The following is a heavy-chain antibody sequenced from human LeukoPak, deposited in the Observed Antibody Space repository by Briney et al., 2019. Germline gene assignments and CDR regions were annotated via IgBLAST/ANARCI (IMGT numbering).Heavy chain of an antibody. J-gene: IGHJ4*02. Sequence: SETLSLTCTVSGASISSGSHYYNWIRQCPGKGLEWIGYIYYTGITSYNPSLKGRVTMSVDLSMNQVSLKVSSLTAADTAVYYCAASSGVTLGRFWGQGALVTVSS. CDR2: IYYTGIT. CDR3: AASSGVTLGRF. CDR1: GASISSGSHY. D-gene: IGHD3-16*01. V-gene: IGHV4-31*03.